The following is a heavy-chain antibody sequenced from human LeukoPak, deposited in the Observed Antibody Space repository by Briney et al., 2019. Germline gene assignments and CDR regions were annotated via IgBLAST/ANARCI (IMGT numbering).Heavy chain of an antibody. CDR2: IYYRGDT. J-gene: IGHJ6*04. V-gene: IGHV4-59*01. CDR1: GDSISGYF. CDR3: ARASMVTTVDV. Sequence: SETLSLTCTVSGDSISGYFWTWIRQPPGKGLEWIGYIYYRGDTNYNPSLKSRVTISVDTSKNQFSLKLSSVTTADTAVYYCARASMVTTVDVWGTGTTVTVSS. D-gene: IGHD4-17*01.